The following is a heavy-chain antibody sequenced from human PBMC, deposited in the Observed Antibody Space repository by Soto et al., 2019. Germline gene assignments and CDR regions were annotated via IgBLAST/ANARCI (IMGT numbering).Heavy chain of an antibody. D-gene: IGHD6-13*01. CDR3: ARDEGAEYSSSWYDWFDP. CDR2: INAGNGNT. Sequence: ASVKVSCKASGYTFTSYAMHWVRQAPGQWLEWMGWINAGNGNTKYSQKFQGRVTITRDTSASTAYMELSSLRSEDTAVYCCARDEGAEYSSSWYDWFDPWGQGTLVTVPQ. J-gene: IGHJ5*02. CDR1: GYTFTSYA. V-gene: IGHV1-3*01.